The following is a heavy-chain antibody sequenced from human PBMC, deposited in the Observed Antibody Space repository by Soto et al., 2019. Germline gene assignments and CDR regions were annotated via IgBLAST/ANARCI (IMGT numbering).Heavy chain of an antibody. V-gene: IGHV1-3*01. CDR3: ARDGGYSSGWYVHWFDP. CDR1: GYTFTSYA. J-gene: IGHJ5*02. Sequence: ASVKVSCKASGYTFTSYAMHWVRQAPGKRLEWMGWINAGNGNTKYSQKFQGRVTITRDTSASTAYMELSSLRSEDTAVYYCARDGGYSSGWYVHWFDPWGQGTLVTVSS. CDR2: INAGNGNT. D-gene: IGHD6-19*01.